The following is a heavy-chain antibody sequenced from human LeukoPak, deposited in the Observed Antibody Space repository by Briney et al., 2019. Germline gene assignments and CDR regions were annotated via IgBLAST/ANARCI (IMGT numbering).Heavy chain of an antibody. J-gene: IGHJ3*02. Sequence: SETLSLTCTVSVGSIRSYYWSWIRQPPGKGLEWIGYIYYSGSTNYNPSLKSRVTISVDTSKNQFSLKLSSVTAADTAVYYCARVVGVGSIYDAFDIWGQGTMVTVSS. CDR2: IYYSGST. CDR3: ARVVGVGSIYDAFDI. D-gene: IGHD3-22*01. V-gene: IGHV4-59*01. CDR1: VGSIRSYY.